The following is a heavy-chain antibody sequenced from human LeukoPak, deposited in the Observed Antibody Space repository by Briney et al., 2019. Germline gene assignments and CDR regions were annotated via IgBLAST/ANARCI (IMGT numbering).Heavy chain of an antibody. CDR1: GGSISTYY. CDR2: IYYSGAT. J-gene: IGHJ4*02. Sequence: PSETLSLTCTVSGGSISTYYWTWIRQPPGKGLEWIGYIYYSGATNYNPSLKSRVTISVDTSKNQFSLKLSSVTAADTAVYYCARGVYIAAAQYGFWGQGTLVTVSS. D-gene: IGHD6-13*01. CDR3: ARGVYIAAAQYGF. V-gene: IGHV4-59*01.